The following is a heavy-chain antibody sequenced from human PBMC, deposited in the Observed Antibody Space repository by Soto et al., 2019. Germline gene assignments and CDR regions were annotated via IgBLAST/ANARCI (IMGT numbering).Heavy chain of an antibody. Sequence: GGSLRLSCAASGFTFSSYDMHWVRQATGEGLEWVSAIGTAGDTYYPGSVMGRFTISRENAKNSLYLQMNSLRAEDTAVYYCAGCRFDTDRPFFDYCGKGTLVTGSS. CDR1: GFTFSSYD. CDR3: AGCRFDTDRPFFDY. V-gene: IGHV3-13*01. CDR2: IGTAGDT. J-gene: IGHJ4*02. D-gene: IGHD2-2*02.